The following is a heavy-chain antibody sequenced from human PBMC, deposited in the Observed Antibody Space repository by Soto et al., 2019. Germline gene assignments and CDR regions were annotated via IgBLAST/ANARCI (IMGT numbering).Heavy chain of an antibody. CDR3: ARAGDYDILTGYYIPYI. J-gene: IGHJ4*02. Sequence: PSETLSLTCTVSGGSISSYYWSWIRQPPGKGLEWIGYIYYSGSTNYNPSLKSRVTISVDTSKNQFSLKLSSVTAADTAVYYCARAGDYDILTGYYIPYIWGQGTLVTVS. D-gene: IGHD3-9*01. CDR2: IYYSGST. V-gene: IGHV4-59*01. CDR1: GGSISSYY.